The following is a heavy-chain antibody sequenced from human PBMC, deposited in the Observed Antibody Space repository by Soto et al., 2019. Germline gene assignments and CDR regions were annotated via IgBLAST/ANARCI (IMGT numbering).Heavy chain of an antibody. CDR1: GFTFADYA. J-gene: IGHJ4*02. D-gene: IGHD3-16*01. CDR2: ISWNSGSI. CDR3: TRLGLRGDFDY. Sequence: SLRLSCAASGFTFADYAMHWVRQAPGKGLEWVSGISWNSGSIGYADSVKGRFTISRDNAKNSLYLQMNSLKTEDTAVYYCTRLGLRGDFDYWGQGTLVTVSS. V-gene: IGHV3-9*01.